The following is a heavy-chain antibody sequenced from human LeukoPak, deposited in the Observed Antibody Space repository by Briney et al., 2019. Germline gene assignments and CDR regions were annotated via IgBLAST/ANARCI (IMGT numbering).Heavy chain of an antibody. CDR3: ARDSDTVTKTLGDY. CDR1: GYTFTSYY. V-gene: IGHV1-46*01. D-gene: IGHD4-11*01. CDR2: SNPSGGST. Sequence: ASVKVSCKASGYTFTSYYMHWARQAPGQGLEWRGISNPSGGSTSYAQKFQGRVTMTRDMSTSTVYMELSSLRSEDTAVYYCARDSDTVTKTLGDYWGQGTLVTVSS. J-gene: IGHJ4*02.